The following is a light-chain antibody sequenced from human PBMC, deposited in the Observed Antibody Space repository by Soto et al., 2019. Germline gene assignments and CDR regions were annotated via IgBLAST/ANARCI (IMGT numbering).Light chain of an antibody. V-gene: IGLV2-23*02. CDR1: SSDVGSYYP. CDR3: CSYAGDTTFFV. CDR2: EVN. J-gene: IGLJ1*01. Sequence: QSVLTQPASMSGSPGQSITISCTGTSSDVGSYYPVSWFQQHPGKAPKLIIYEVNKRPSGVSDRFSGSKSGNTASLTISGLQGGDDAEYYCCSYAGDTTFFVFGTGTKVTVL.